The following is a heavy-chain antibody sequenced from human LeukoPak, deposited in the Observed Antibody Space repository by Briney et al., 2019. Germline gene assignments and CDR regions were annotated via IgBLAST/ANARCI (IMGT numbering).Heavy chain of an antibody. CDR1: GGSVSSSSYY. CDR3: AGFSGSYLSGAFDF. Sequence: SSETLSLTGTVSGGSVSSSSYYWGWIRRPPGKGLEWIGSIYYSGSTYYNPSFKSRVTISADTSKNQFSLKLSSVTAADTSVYYCAGFSGSYLSGAFDFWGQGTLVTVSS. CDR2: IYYSGST. D-gene: IGHD1-26*01. V-gene: IGHV4-39*01. J-gene: IGHJ3*01.